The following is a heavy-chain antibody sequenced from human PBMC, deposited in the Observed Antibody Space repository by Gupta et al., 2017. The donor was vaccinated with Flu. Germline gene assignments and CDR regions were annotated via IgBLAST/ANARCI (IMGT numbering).Heavy chain of an antibody. CDR2: MKQDGTEI. CDR1: GFNFSTYW. Sequence: ASGFNFSTYWMTWVRQAPGKGLEWVATMKQDGTEIYYVDSVKGRFTISRDNAKNSVYLQMNSLRAEDTAVYYCARDGEFDYWGQGTLVTVS. D-gene: IGHD3-10*01. CDR3: ARDGEFDY. J-gene: IGHJ4*02. V-gene: IGHV3-7*01.